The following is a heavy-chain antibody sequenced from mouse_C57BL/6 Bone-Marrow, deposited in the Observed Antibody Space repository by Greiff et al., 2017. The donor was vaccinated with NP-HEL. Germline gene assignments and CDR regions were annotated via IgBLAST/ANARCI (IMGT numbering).Heavy chain of an antibody. J-gene: IGHJ1*03. D-gene: IGHD1-1*01. CDR1: GFTFSDYY. CDR3: ARQGDYGSSSWYFDV. V-gene: IGHV5-12*01. Sequence: EVQVVESGGGLVQPGGSLKLSCAASGFTFSDYYMYWVRQTPEKWLEWVAYISNGGGSTYYPDTVKGRFTISRDNAKNTLYLQMSRLKSEDTAMYYCARQGDYGSSSWYFDVWGTGTTVTVSS. CDR2: ISNGGGST.